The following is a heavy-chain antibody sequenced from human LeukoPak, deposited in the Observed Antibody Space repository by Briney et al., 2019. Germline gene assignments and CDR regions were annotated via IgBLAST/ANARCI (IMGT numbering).Heavy chain of an antibody. J-gene: IGHJ3*02. V-gene: IGHV4-4*02. CDR3: ARDRRGKSDAFDI. D-gene: IGHD4-23*01. Sequence: DPSETLSPTCTVSGDSINSLDLWSWVRQPPGKGLEWIGEMYLSGTTHSNPSVKSRVTISIDKSKNQFFLNLSSVTAADTAVYYCARDRRGKSDAFDIWGQGTMVTVSS. CDR2: MYLSGTT. CDR1: GDSINSLDL.